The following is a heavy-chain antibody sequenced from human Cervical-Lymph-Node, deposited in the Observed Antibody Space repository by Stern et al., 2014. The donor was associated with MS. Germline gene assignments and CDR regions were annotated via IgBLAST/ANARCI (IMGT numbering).Heavy chain of an antibody. CDR1: GYNFTTYY. CDR3: AIIEGWNGMDV. Sequence: VQLGQSGAEVKKPGASVRLSCKASGYNFTTYYMHWVRQAPGQGLEWMGIINPRGGRTSYAQKFLGRVIMTRDTSTSTVYMELSSLRSEDTAVYYCAIIEGWNGMDVWGQGTTVIASS. CDR2: INPRGGRT. V-gene: IGHV1-46*01. J-gene: IGHJ6*02. D-gene: IGHD1-26*01.